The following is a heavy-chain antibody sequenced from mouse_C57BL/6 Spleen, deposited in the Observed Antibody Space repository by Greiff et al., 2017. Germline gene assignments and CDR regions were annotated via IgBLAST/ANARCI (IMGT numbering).Heavy chain of an antibody. V-gene: IGHV1-15*01. CDR1: GYTFTDYE. D-gene: IGHD2-4*01. J-gene: IGHJ2*01. CDR2: IDPETGGT. CDR3: TRLKYYDYDGLHSYYFDY. Sequence: QVQLQQSGAELVRPGASVTLSCKASGYTFTDYEMHWVKQTPVHGLEWIGAIDPETGGTAYNQKFKGKAILTADKSSSTAYMELRSLTSEDSAVYYCTRLKYYDYDGLHSYYFDYWGQGTTLTVSS.